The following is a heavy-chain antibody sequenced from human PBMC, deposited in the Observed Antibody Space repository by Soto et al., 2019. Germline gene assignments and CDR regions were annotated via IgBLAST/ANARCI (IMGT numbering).Heavy chain of an antibody. J-gene: IGHJ5*02. CDR2: IIPIFGTA. CDR3: ARDGVLGPFLYRSTHKYNWFDP. CDR1: GGTFSSYA. V-gene: IGHV1-69*13. D-gene: IGHD6-13*01. Sequence: SVKVSCKASGGTFSSYAISWVRQAPGQGLEWMGGIIPIFGTANYAQKFQGRVTITADESTSTAYMELSSLRSEDTAVYYCARDGVLGPFLYRSTHKYNWFDPWGQGSLVTVSS.